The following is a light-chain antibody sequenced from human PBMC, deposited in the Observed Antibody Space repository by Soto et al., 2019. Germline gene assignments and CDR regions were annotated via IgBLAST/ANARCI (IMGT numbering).Light chain of an antibody. Sequence: QSALTQPPSASGSPGQSVTISCIGTSSDVGGYNYVSWYQQHPGKAPKLMISEVSKRPSGIPDHFSGSNSGNTAALTVSGLQAEDEAEYYRSSFVGNNNLLFGLGTKLTVL. V-gene: IGLV2-8*01. CDR1: SSDVGGYNY. CDR2: EVS. J-gene: IGLJ2*01. CDR3: SSFVGNNNLL.